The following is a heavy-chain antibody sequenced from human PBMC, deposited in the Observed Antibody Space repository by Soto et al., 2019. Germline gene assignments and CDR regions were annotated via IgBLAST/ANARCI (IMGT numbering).Heavy chain of an antibody. CDR3: AKGLYSGSYFDY. CDR1: GFTFSSYA. V-gene: IGHV3-23*01. CDR2: ISGSGGST. D-gene: IGHD1-26*01. Sequence: GGSLRLSCAASGFTFSSYAMTWVRQAPGKGLEWVSAISGSGGSTYYADSVKGQFTISRDNSKNTLYLQMNSLRAEDTAVYYCAKGLYSGSYFDYWGQGTLVTGSS. J-gene: IGHJ4*02.